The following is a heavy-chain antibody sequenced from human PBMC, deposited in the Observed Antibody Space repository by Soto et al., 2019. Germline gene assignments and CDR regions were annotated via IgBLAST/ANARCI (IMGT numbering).Heavy chain of an antibody. V-gene: IGHV4-4*07. CDR2: IYTSGST. J-gene: IGHJ4*02. Sequence: QVQLQESGPGLVKPSETLSLTCTVSGGSISSYFWTWIRQPAGKGLDWIGRIYTSGSTNCNPSLKSRVTMSVDTSKNQFSLKLTSVTAADTAVYYCARGWDDYFDYWGQGTLVTVSS. CDR1: GGSISSYF. D-gene: IGHD1-26*01. CDR3: ARGWDDYFDY.